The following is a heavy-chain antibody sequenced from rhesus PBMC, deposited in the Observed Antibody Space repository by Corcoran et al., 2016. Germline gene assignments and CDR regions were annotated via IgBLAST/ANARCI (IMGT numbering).Heavy chain of an antibody. CDR2: ISGNSGIT. J-gene: IGHJ4*01. CDR3: ARLRVLTGGFIRVSDY. D-gene: IGHD3-34*01. V-gene: IGHV4-80*01. Sequence: QVQLQESGPGLVKPSETLSLTCAVSGASISTSWWTWIRQPQGTGLEWIGEISGNSGITYFNPSLKSRVTISKDASKNQFSLRLSSVTAADTAVYYCARLRVLTGGFIRVSDYWGQGVLVTVSS. CDR1: GASISTSW.